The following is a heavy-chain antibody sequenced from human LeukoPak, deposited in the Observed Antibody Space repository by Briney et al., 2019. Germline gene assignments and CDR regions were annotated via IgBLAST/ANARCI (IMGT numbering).Heavy chain of an antibody. D-gene: IGHD1-14*01. V-gene: IGHV1-2*02. Sequence: ASVKVSCKASGGTFNRNTISWVRQAPGQGLEWMGWIDPKSGGANYAQKFQGGVTMTRDTSIGTAYMELSSLRSDDTAVYYCARESDHHFDYWGQGTLVTVSS. CDR2: IDPKSGGA. J-gene: IGHJ4*02. CDR1: GGTFNRNT. CDR3: ARESDHHFDY.